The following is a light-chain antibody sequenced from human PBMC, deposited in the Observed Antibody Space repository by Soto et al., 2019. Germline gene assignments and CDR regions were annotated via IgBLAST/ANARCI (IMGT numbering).Light chain of an antibody. Sequence: IVMTQSPGTLSVSPGERATLSCRASQSVSRNLAWYQHKPGQAPRLLIYGASSRATGIPDRFSGSGSGTDFTLTISRLEPEDFAVYYCQQYGSSGTFGQGTKVDIK. CDR2: GAS. V-gene: IGKV3-20*01. J-gene: IGKJ1*01. CDR3: QQYGSSGT. CDR1: QSVSRN.